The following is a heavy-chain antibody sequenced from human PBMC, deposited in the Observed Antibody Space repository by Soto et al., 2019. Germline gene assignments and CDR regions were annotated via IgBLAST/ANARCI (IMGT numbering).Heavy chain of an antibody. V-gene: IGHV3-66*01. CDR1: GFTVSSNY. CDR2: IYSGGST. D-gene: IGHD3-9*01. Sequence: EVQLVESGGGLVQPGGSLRLSCAASGFTVSSNYMSWVRQAPGKGLEWVSVIYSGGSTYYADSVKGRLTISRDNSKNTLYLQMNSLRAEDTAVYYCASLSGTLGYYYYYMDVWGKGTTVTVSS. J-gene: IGHJ6*03. CDR3: ASLSGTLGYYYYYMDV.